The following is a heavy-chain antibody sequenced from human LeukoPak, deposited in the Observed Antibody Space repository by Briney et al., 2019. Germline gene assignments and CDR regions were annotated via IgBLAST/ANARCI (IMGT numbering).Heavy chain of an antibody. CDR2: VRGSGGST. CDR3: AKDFVAGPDAFDI. J-gene: IGHJ3*02. CDR1: GFTFSSYA. V-gene: IGHV3-23*01. D-gene: IGHD6-19*01. Sequence: PGGCLRLSCAASGFTFSSYAMSWVRQAPGKGLEWVSGVRGSGGSTHYADSVKGRFTISRDNSKNMLYLQMNSLRAEDTAVYYCAKDFVAGPDAFDIWGQGTMVTVPS.